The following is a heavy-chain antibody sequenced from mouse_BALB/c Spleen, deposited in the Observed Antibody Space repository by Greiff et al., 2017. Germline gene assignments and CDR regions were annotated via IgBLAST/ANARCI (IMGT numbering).Heavy chain of an antibody. D-gene: IGHD1-1*01. Sequence: EVKLVESGGGLVQPGGSRKLSCAASRFTFSSFGMHWVRQAPEKGLEWVAYISSGSSTIYYADTVKGRFTISRDNPKNTLFLQMTSLRSEDTAMYYCARRPGSEAMDYWGQGTSVTVSS. J-gene: IGHJ4*01. V-gene: IGHV5-17*02. CDR3: ARRPGSEAMDY. CDR2: ISSGSSTI. CDR1: RFTFSSFG.